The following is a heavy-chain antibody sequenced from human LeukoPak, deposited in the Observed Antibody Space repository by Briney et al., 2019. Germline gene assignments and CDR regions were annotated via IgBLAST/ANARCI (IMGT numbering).Heavy chain of an antibody. CDR3: AREGRSGGSSFDY. V-gene: IGHV4-38-2*02. CDR1: GYSISSGYY. D-gene: IGHD2-15*01. Sequence: SETLSLTCTVSGYSISSGYYWGWIRQPPGKGLEWIGSIYHSGSTYYNPSLKSRVTISVDTSKNQFSLKLSSVTAADTAVYYCAREGRSGGSSFDYWGQGTLVTVSS. J-gene: IGHJ4*02. CDR2: IYHSGST.